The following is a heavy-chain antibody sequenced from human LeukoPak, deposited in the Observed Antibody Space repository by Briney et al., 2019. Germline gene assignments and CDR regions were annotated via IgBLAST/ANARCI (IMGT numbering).Heavy chain of an antibody. Sequence: PGRSLRLSCAASGFTFSSYAMHWVRQAPGKGLEWVAVISYDGSNKYYADSVKGRFTISRDNSKNTLYLQMNSLRAEDTAVYYCASLSRGRAFDIWGQGTMVTVSS. CDR2: ISYDGSNK. V-gene: IGHV3-30-3*01. D-gene: IGHD3-10*01. CDR1: GFTFSSYA. CDR3: ASLSRGRAFDI. J-gene: IGHJ3*02.